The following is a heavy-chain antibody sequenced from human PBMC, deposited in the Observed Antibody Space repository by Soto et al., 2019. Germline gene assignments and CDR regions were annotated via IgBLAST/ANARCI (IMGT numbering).Heavy chain of an antibody. J-gene: IGHJ4*02. V-gene: IGHV1-69*05. Sequence: QVQLVQSGAEAKKPGSSVKVSCEASGGTFNSYAISWVRQAPGQGLEWMGGIIPIFGTTNYAQKFQGRVTXTXDXCTSTAYMELSSLRSEDTAVYYCARSDYDSSGYFGYWGQGTLVTVSS. CDR1: GGTFNSYA. CDR2: IIPIFGTT. CDR3: ARSDYDSSGYFGY. D-gene: IGHD3-22*01.